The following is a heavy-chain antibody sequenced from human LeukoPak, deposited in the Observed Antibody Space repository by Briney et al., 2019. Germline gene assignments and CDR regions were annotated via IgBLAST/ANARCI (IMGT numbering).Heavy chain of an antibody. CDR2: IKEDGSEK. Sequence: PGGSLRLSCAASGFTLSAHWMSWVRQAPGKGLEWVANIKEDGSEKYYVDSVKGRFTISRDIAKNSLYLQMNSLRAEDTAVYYYARDLYSQYWGQGTLVTVSS. CDR3: ARDLYSQY. D-gene: IGHD2-21*01. J-gene: IGHJ4*02. V-gene: IGHV3-7*01. CDR1: GFTLSAHW.